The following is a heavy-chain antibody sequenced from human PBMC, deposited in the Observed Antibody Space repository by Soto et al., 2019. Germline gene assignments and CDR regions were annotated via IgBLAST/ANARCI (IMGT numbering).Heavy chain of an antibody. D-gene: IGHD2-2*01. J-gene: IGHJ5*02. CDR1: GFTFTSSA. Sequence: SVKVSCKASGFTFTSSAMQWVRQARGQRLEWIGWIVVGSGNTNYAQKFQERVTITRDMSTSTAYMELSSLRSEDTAVYYCATSEVPASMGGWFATWGQGTLVTVSS. V-gene: IGHV1-58*02. CDR3: ATSEVPASMGGWFAT. CDR2: IVVGSGNT.